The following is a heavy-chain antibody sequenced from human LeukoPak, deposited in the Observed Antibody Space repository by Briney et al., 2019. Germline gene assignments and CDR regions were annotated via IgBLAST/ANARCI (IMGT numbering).Heavy chain of an antibody. CDR3: ARASPFWSGYRDPFDI. Sequence: ASVKVSCKSSGYLFTSLYMHWVPQPPGQGLEGMVWINPNSGGTNYAQKFQGRVTMTRDTSTSTAYMELSRLRSDDTAVYYCARASPFWSGYRDPFDIWGQGAMVTVSS. V-gene: IGHV1-2*02. J-gene: IGHJ3*02. CDR1: GYLFTSLY. CDR2: INPNSGGT. D-gene: IGHD3-3*01.